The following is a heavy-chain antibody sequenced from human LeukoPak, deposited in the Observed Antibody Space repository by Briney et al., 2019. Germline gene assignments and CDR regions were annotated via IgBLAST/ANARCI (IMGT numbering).Heavy chain of an antibody. CDR3: AGGLLPYYFDY. D-gene: IGHD2/OR15-2a*01. J-gene: IGHJ4*02. CDR1: GFTVNSNY. Sequence: GGSLRLSCAASGFTVNSNYMSWVRQAPGKGLEWVPVIYSAGTTFYADSVKGRLTISRDNSKNTLYLHMDSLRAEDTAVYYCAGGLLPYYFDYWGQGTLVTVSS. CDR2: IYSAGTT. V-gene: IGHV3-66*01.